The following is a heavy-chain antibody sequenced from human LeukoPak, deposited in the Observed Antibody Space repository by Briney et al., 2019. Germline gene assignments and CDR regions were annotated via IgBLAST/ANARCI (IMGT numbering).Heavy chain of an antibody. J-gene: IGHJ6*03. V-gene: IGHV1-2*04. CDR3: ARGPWLQSSSGYYYYYYMDV. Sequence: ASVKVSCKASGYTFTGYYMHWVRQAPGQGLEWMGWINPNSGGTNYAQKFQGWVTMTRDTSISTAYMELSRLRSDDTAVYYCARGPWLQSSSGYYYYYYMDVWAKGPRSPSP. D-gene: IGHD5-24*01. CDR1: GYTFTGYY. CDR2: INPNSGGT.